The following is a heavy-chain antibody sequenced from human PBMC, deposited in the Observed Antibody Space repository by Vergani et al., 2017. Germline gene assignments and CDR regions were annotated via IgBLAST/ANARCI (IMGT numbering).Heavy chain of an antibody. CDR3: ARHLNWNYSFSY. D-gene: IGHD1-7*01. CDR1: GGSISSYY. CDR2: IYTSWST. Sequence: QVQLQESGPGLVKPSETLSLTCTVSGGSISSYYWSWIRQPPGKGLEWIGYIYTSWSTNYNPSLKSRVTISVNTSKNQFPLKLSSVPAADTAVYYCARHLNWNYSFSYWGQGTLVTVSS. J-gene: IGHJ4*02. V-gene: IGHV4-4*09.